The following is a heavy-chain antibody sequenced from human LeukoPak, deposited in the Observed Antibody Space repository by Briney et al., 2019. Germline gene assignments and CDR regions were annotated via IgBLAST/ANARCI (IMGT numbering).Heavy chain of an antibody. D-gene: IGHD3-16*02. J-gene: IGHJ5*02. Sequence: ASVKVSCKASGGTFSSYAISWVRQAPGQGLEWMGGIIPIFGTANYAQKFQGRVTITGDESTSTAYMELSSLRSEDTAVYYCAREDYRWFDPWGQGTLVTVSS. V-gene: IGHV1-69*13. CDR1: GGTFSSYA. CDR3: AREDYRWFDP. CDR2: IIPIFGTA.